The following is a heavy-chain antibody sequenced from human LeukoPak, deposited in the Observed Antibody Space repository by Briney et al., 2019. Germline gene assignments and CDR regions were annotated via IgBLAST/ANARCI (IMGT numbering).Heavy chain of an antibody. D-gene: IGHD2-15*01. CDR1: GGTFSSYA. CDR3: ARARGAISLYYYYMDV. V-gene: IGHV1-69*06. Sequence: SVKVSCKASGGTFSSYAISWVRQAPGQGLEWMGGIIPIFGTANYAQKFQGRVTITADKSTSTAYMELSSLRSEDTAVYYCARARGAISLYYYYMDVWGKGTTVTVSS. CDR2: IIPIFGTA. J-gene: IGHJ6*03.